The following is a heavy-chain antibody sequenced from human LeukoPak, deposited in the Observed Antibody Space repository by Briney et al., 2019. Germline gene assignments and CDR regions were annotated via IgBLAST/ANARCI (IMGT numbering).Heavy chain of an antibody. CDR3: ARDTSFAVGATLDF. V-gene: IGHV3-30*01. J-gene: IGHJ4*02. CDR2: VSYDGSNR. D-gene: IGHD1-26*01. CDR1: GFTFSSYA. Sequence: GGSLRLSCAASGFTFSSYAMHWVRQAPGKGLEWVAVVSYDGSNRYYANSVKGRFTISRDKSKNTLHLQMNSLRAEDTAIYYCARDTSFAVGATLDFWGQGTLVTVSS.